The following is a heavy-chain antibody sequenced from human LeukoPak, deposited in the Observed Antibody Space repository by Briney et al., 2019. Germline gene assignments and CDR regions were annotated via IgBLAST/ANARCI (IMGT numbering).Heavy chain of an antibody. CDR2: ISSKAYGGTT. CDR3: SGGYDSRAYPDY. CDR1: GFTFGDYA. V-gene: IGHV3-49*03. D-gene: IGHD3-22*01. Sequence: GGSLRLSCTASGFTFGDYAMSWFRQAPGRGLEWVGFISSKAYGGTTEYAASVKGRFTISRDDSKSIAYLQMNSLKTEDTAVYYCSGGYDSRAYPDYWGQGTLVTVSS. J-gene: IGHJ4*02.